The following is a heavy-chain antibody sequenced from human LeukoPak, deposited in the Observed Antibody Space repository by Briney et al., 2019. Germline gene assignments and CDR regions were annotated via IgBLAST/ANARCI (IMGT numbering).Heavy chain of an antibody. J-gene: IGHJ4*02. D-gene: IGHD3-22*01. Sequence: GGSLRLSCSASGFTFISFAMHWVRQAPGKGLEYVPAIISSGGDTSYADSVKGRFTISRDNSKNTLYLQMSSLRAEDTAVYYCVKGVTYYYDTSGYYLDYWGQGTLVTVS. CDR3: VKGVTYYYDTSGYYLDY. CDR2: IISSGGDT. V-gene: IGHV3-64D*06. CDR1: GFTFISFA.